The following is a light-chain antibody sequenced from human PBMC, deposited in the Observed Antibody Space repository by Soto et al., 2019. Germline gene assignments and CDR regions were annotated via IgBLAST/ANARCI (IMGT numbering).Light chain of an antibody. V-gene: IGKV3-20*01. CDR3: QQYGTSEII. J-gene: IGKJ5*01. CDR1: QSLTNSF. Sequence: EFVLTQSPGTRSWSAGVRANLSRRVSQSLTNSFIAWYQQKPGQAPRLLIYDTSSRASGIPDRFSGSGSGTDFTLTISRLETEDFAVFYCQQYGTSEIIFGQGTRLEIK. CDR2: DTS.